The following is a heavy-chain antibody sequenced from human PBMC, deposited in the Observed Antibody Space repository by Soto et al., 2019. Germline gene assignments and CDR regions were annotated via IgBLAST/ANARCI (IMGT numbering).Heavy chain of an antibody. J-gene: IGHJ4*02. Sequence: EVQLVESGGGLVQPGGSLRLSCAASGFTFSSYSMNWVRQAPGKGLEWVSYISSSSSTIYYADSVQGRFTISRDNAKNSLYLQMNSLRAEDTAVYYCAREGGSGSYYIDGFDYWGQGTLVTVSS. D-gene: IGHD3-10*01. CDR1: GFTFSSYS. V-gene: IGHV3-48*01. CDR3: AREGGSGSYYIDGFDY. CDR2: ISSSSSTI.